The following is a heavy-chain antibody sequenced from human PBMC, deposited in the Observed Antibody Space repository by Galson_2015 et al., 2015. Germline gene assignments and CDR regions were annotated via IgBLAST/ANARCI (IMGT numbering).Heavy chain of an antibody. CDR1: GFTVSSSY. D-gene: IGHD2-15*01. J-gene: IGHJ4*02. CDR2: IYSGGST. CDR3: ARDSYCSAGGWYGSRGY. Sequence: SLRLSCAASGFTVSSSYMSWVRQAPGKGLDWVSLIYSGGSTYYADSVKGRVTISRDNSQNTLYLQMNSLRAEDTALYYCARDSYCSAGGWYGSRGYWGGGALGAV. V-gene: IGHV3-53*01.